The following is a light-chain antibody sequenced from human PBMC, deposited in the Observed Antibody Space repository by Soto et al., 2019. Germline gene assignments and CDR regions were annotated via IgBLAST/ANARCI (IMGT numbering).Light chain of an antibody. CDR2: KAS. Sequence: DIQMTQTPSTLSASVGDRVTIICRASQSLADRLAWYQQKPGKAPNLLIYKASNLENGVPSRFSGSGSGTEFALTITSLQPADFATYYCQQYGTYAWTFGQGTKVEIK. CDR3: QQYGTYAWT. J-gene: IGKJ1*01. CDR1: QSLADR. V-gene: IGKV1-5*02.